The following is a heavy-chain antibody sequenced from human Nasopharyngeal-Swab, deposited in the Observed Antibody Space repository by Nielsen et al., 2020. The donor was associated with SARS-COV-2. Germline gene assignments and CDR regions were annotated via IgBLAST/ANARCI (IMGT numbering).Heavy chain of an antibody. J-gene: IGHJ6*02. CDR2: IRSKANSYAT. V-gene: IGHV3-73*01. CDR1: GFTFSGSA. CDR3: TRGPHYYHYGMDV. Sequence: GESLKISCAASGFTFSGSAMHWVRQASGKGLEWVGRIRSKANSYATAYAASVKGRFTISRDDSKNTAYPQMNSLKTEDTAVYYCTRGPHYYHYGMDVWGQGTTVTVSS.